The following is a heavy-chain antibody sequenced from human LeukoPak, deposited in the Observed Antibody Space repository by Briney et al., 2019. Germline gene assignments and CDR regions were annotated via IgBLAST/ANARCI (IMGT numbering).Heavy chain of an antibody. CDR1: GFTFSSYG. J-gene: IGHJ4*02. CDR3: ARARKNYDSSSYSALDY. D-gene: IGHD3-22*01. V-gene: IGHV3-33*01. Sequence: GGSLRLSCAASGFTFSSYGMHWVRQAPGKGLEWLAVIWYDGTNIYYADSVKGRFAISRDNSKNTLYLQMNSLRAEDTAVYYCARARKNYDSSSYSALDYWGQGTLVTVSS. CDR2: IWYDGTNI.